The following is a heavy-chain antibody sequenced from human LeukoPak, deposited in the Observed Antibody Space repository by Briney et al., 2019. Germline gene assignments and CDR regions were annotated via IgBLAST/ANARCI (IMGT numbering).Heavy chain of an antibody. CDR3: ARTPFDY. CDR2: INAGNGNT. Sequence: ASVKVSCKASGYTFTSYAMHWVRQAPGQRLEWMGWINAGNGNTKYLQKFQGRVTITRDTSASTAYMELSSLRSEDTAVYYCARTPFDYWGQGTLVTVSS. J-gene: IGHJ4*02. V-gene: IGHV1-3*01. CDR1: GYTFTSYA.